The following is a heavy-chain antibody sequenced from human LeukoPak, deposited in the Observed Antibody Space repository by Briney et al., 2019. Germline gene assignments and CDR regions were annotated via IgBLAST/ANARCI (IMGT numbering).Heavy chain of an antibody. J-gene: IGHJ4*02. Sequence: GGSLRLSCAASGFSFSNYGMHWVRQAPGKGLESVAVISYGGNNKYYADSVKGRFTSSRDNSKNTLYLQMNSLRAEDMAVYYCAKDLTDGSYYAFDYWGQGTLVTVSS. CDR2: ISYGGNNK. CDR3: AKDLTDGSYYAFDY. V-gene: IGHV3-30*18. D-gene: IGHD1-26*01. CDR1: GFSFSNYG.